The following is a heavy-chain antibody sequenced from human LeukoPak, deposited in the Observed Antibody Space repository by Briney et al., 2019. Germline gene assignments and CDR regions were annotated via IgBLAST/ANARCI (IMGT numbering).Heavy chain of an antibody. Sequence: PGGSLRLSCSASGFTFTNAWMSWVRQAPGKGLEWVGRIRSKTDGGTTDYAAPVKGRFSISRDDSKNTLYLQMNSLKSEDTAVYYCQGGRFWGQGTLVTVSS. D-gene: IGHD1-26*01. J-gene: IGHJ4*02. CDR3: QGGRF. V-gene: IGHV3-15*01. CDR1: GFTFTNAW. CDR2: IRSKTDGGTT.